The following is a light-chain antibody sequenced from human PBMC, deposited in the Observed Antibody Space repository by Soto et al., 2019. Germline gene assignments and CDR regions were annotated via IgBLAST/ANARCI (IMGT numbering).Light chain of an antibody. Sequence: SVLPQPPYATGSPGESVTISCPGTSSDVGKYNYVSWYQQHPGKAPKLLIYEVTKRPSGVPDRFSGSKSGNTASLTVSGLQAEDEADYYCASYAGSNNFEVFGTGTKVTVL. CDR3: ASYAGSNNFEV. CDR1: SSDVGKYNY. J-gene: IGLJ1*01. CDR2: EVT. V-gene: IGLV2-8*01.